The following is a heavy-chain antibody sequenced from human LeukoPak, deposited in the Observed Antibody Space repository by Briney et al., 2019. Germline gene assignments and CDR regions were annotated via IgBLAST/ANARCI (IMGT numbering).Heavy chain of an antibody. CDR3: ARRPSADYFDY. CDR2: IYYSGGT. CDR1: GGSISSYY. J-gene: IGHJ4*02. V-gene: IGHV4-39*01. Sequence: SETLSLTCTVSGGSISSYYWGWIRQPPGKGLEWIGSIYYSGGTEYNPSLKSRVSISVDTSKNQFSLKLSSVTAADTAVYYCARRPSADYFDYWGQGTLVTVSS.